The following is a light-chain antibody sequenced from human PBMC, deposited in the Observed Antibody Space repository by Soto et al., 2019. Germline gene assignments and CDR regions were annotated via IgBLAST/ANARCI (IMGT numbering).Light chain of an antibody. J-gene: IGKJ4*01. V-gene: IGKV3-20*01. CDR3: QQFSRYPRT. CDR1: QSASSSY. Sequence: IVVTQSPVTLSLSPGERATLPGRASQSASSSYLAWYPQKPGQAPRLLISGASNRAAGIPARFSGSGSGTDFTLTISSLQPEDFAVYYCQQFSRYPRTFGGGTKVDI. CDR2: GAS.